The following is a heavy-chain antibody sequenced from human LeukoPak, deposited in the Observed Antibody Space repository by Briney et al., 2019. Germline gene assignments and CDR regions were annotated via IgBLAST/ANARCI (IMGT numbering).Heavy chain of an antibody. Sequence: PSETLSLTCSVSGGSISSSNYYWSWIRQPAGKGLEWIGRIYTSESTNYNPSLKSRVTISVDTSRNQFSLKLSSVTAADTAVYYCARGVVIAPQTFDYWGQGTLVTVSS. D-gene: IGHD2-21*01. V-gene: IGHV4-61*02. CDR3: ARGVVIAPQTFDY. CDR1: GGSISSSNYY. J-gene: IGHJ4*02. CDR2: IYTSEST.